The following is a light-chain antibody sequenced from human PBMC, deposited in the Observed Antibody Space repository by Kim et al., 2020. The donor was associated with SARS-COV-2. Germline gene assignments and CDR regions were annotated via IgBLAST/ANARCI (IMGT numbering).Light chain of an antibody. CDR1: TGAVTSGYY. Sequence: QTVVTQEPSLTVSPGGTVTLTCASSTGAVTSGYYPNWFQQKPGQAPRALIYSTSNKHPWTPARFSGSLLGGKAALTLSGVQPEDEAEYYCLLYYGGAQIGVFGGGTKLTVL. CDR2: STS. J-gene: IGLJ3*02. V-gene: IGLV7-43*01. CDR3: LLYYGGAQIGV.